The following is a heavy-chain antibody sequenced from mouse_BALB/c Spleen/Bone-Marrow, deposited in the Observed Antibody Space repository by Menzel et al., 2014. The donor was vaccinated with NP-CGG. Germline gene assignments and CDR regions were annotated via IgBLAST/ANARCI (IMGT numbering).Heavy chain of an antibody. CDR3: TRGGPYFDV. Sequence: QVQLQQSGAELVRPGASVKLSCKASGYTSTSYWINWVKQRPGQGLEWIGNIYPSDSYTNYNQKFKDKATLTVDKSSSTAYMQLSSPTSEDSAVYYCTRGGPYFDVWGAGTTVTVSS. J-gene: IGHJ1*01. V-gene: IGHV1-69*02. CDR2: IYPSDSYT. D-gene: IGHD1-1*02. CDR1: GYTSTSYW.